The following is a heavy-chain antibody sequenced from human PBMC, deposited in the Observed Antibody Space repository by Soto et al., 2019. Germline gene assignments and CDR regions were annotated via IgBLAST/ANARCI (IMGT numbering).Heavy chain of an antibody. V-gene: IGHV4-4*02. D-gene: IGHD6-6*01. CDR2: IYHSGST. CDR1: GGSISSSNW. J-gene: IGHJ5*02. Sequence: PSEPLSLTCAVSGGSISSSNWWGWVRQPPGKGLEWIGEIYHSGSTNYNPSLKSRVTISVDKSKNQFSLKLGSVTAADTAVYYCARGGRLVAARPGGWFDPWGQGTLVTVSS. CDR3: ARGGRLVAARPGGWFDP.